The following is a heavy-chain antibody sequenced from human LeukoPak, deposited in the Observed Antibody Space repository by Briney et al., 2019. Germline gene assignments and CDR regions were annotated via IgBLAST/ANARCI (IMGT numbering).Heavy chain of an antibody. CDR2: IITIFGTT. CDR3: PRGFGLRFGELLPSSESYRMHV. D-gene: IGHD3-10*01. J-gene: IGHJ6*02. Sequence: GASVTVSSKASGGTFSIYAISWVRQAPGQGLERMRGIITIFGTTTYAQNFQGIVTITGYESTSTAYMELSSLRSEHTAVYYCPRGFGLRFGELLPSSESYRMHVWGQGTTVTVSS. CDR1: GGTFSIYA. V-gene: IGHV1-69*13.